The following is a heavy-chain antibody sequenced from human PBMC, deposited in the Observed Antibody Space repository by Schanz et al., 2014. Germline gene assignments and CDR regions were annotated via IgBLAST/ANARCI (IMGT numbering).Heavy chain of an antibody. CDR2: INPSGGST. D-gene: IGHD3-10*01. CDR1: GYTFTSYS. Sequence: QVQLVQSGAEVKKPGASVKVSCKASGYTFTSYSMHWVRQAPGQGLEWMGIINPSGGSTTYAQKFQGRVTMTRDTSTSTVYMELSSLRSEDTAVYYCARDQYYFGSGNPFDIWGQGTMVTVSS. V-gene: IGHV1-46*01. CDR3: ARDQYYFGSGNPFDI. J-gene: IGHJ3*02.